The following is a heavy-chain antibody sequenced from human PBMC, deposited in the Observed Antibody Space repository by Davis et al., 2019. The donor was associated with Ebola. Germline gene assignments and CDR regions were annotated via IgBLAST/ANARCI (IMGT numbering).Heavy chain of an antibody. CDR1: GFTFSSYW. Sequence: GGSLRLSCAASGFTFSSYWMSWVRQAPGKGLEWVANIKQDGSEKYYVDSVKGRFTISRDNAKNSLYLQMNSLRAEDTAVYYCARVAGYYDFWSGYYEHYGMDVWGQGTTVTVSS. CDR3: ARVAGYYDFWSGYYEHYGMDV. J-gene: IGHJ6*02. D-gene: IGHD3-3*01. CDR2: IKQDGSEK. V-gene: IGHV3-7*03.